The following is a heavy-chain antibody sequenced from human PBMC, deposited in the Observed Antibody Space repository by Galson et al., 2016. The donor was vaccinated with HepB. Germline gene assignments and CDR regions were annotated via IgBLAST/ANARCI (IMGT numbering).Heavy chain of an antibody. J-gene: IGHJ2*01. CDR3: AKSFSSSFNGYFDL. D-gene: IGHD6-13*01. CDR2: ITWSGGDR. Sequence: SLRLSCAASGFTFGDCAMYWVRQAPGKGLEWVSGITWSGGDRGYADSVKGRFTISRDNAKNSLYLHMNSLRDEDTALYYCAKSFSSSFNGYFDLWGRGTLVTVSS. V-gene: IGHV3-9*01. CDR1: GFTFGDCA.